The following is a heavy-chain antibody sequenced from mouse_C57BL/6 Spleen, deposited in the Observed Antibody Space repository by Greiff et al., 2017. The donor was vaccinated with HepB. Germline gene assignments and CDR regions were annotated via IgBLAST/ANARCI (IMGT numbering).Heavy chain of an antibody. CDR1: GYTFTDYY. D-gene: IGHD1-1*01. Sequence: VMLVESGAELVRPGASVKLSCKASGYTFTDYYINWVKQRPGQGLEWIARIYPGSGNTYYNEKFKGKATLTAEKSSSTAYMQLSSLTSEDSAVYFCARGGYGSSGDYWGQGTTLTVSS. CDR2: IYPGSGNT. J-gene: IGHJ2*01. V-gene: IGHV1-76*01. CDR3: ARGGYGSSGDY.